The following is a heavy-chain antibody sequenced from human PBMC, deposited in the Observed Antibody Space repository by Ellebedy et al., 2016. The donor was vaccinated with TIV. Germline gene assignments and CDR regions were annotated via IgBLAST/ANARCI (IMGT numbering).Heavy chain of an antibody. V-gene: IGHV3-21*01. CDR3: ARVIPPVATIASSDY. D-gene: IGHD5-12*01. CDR1: GFTFSSYS. Sequence: GESLKISCAASGFTFSSYSMNWVRQAPGKGLEWVSSISSSSSYIYYADSVKGRFTISRDNAKNSLYLQMNSLRAEDTAVYYCARVIPPVATIASSDYWGQGTLVTVSS. CDR2: ISSSSSYI. J-gene: IGHJ4*02.